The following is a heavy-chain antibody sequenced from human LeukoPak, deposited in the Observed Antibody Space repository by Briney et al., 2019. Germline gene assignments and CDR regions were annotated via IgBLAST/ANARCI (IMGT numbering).Heavy chain of an antibody. V-gene: IGHV1-69*06. CDR2: IIPIFGTA. J-gene: IGHJ1*01. CDR1: GGTFSSYA. Sequence: SVKVSCKASGGTFSSYAISWVRQAPGQGLEWMGGIIPIFGTANYAQKFQGRVTITADKSTSTAYMELSSLRSEDTAVYYCARGSQYYWDFQHWGQGTLVTVSS. D-gene: IGHD2/OR15-2a*01. CDR3: ARGSQYYWDFQH.